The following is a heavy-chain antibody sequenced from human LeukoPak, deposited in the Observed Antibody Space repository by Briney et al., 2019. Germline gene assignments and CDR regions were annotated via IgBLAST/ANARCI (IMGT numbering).Heavy chain of an antibody. CDR3: ARDQAATNTQVRFCLD. Sequence: ASVKVSCKASGYTFTGYYLHWVRQAPGQGLECMGWISAYNGNTNFAQKLQGRVTMTTDTSTSTAYMDLRSLRSDDTAVYYCARDQAATNTQVRFCLDWGQGTLVTVSS. CDR1: GYTFTGYY. V-gene: IGHV1-18*01. J-gene: IGHJ4*02. D-gene: IGHD3-9*01. CDR2: ISAYNGNT.